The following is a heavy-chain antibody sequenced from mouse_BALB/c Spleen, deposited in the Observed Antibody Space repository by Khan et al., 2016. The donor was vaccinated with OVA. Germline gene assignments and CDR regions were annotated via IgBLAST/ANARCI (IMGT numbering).Heavy chain of an antibody. CDR2: ISSGDTT. CDR3: ARDYWFAY. V-gene: IGHV5-6-5*01. Sequence: EVELVESGGGLVKPGGSLKLSCAASGFTFSNYGVSWVRQTPEKRLEWVASISSGDTTYYPDSVKGRITISRDNARNILYLQMSSLRADDTAMYYCARDYWFAYWGQGTLVTVSA. CDR1: GFTFSNYG. J-gene: IGHJ3*01.